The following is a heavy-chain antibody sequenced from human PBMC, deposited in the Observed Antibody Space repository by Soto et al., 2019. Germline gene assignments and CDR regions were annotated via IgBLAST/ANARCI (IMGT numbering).Heavy chain of an antibody. V-gene: IGHV3-13*01. J-gene: IGHJ3*02. CDR1: GFTFSSYD. Sequence: GGSLRLSCAASGFTFSSYDMHWVRQATGKGLEWVSAIGTAGDTYYPGSVKGRFTISRENAKNSLYLQMNSLRAGDTAVYYCARALTVAHAFDIWGQGTMVTVSS. CDR2: IGTAGDT. D-gene: IGHD4-4*01. CDR3: ARALTVAHAFDI.